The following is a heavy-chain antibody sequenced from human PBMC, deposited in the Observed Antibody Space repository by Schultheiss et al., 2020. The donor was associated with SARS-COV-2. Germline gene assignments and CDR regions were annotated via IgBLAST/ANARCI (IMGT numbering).Heavy chain of an antibody. V-gene: IGHV4-34*01. J-gene: IGHJ6*03. CDR1: GGSFSGYY. CDR2: INHSGST. D-gene: IGHD5-24*01. Sequence: SETLSLTCAVYGGSFSGYYWSWIRQPPGKGLEWIGEINHSGSTNYNPSLKSRVTISVDTSKNQFSLKLSSVTAADTAVYYCARARRWLQLDYYYMDVWGKGTTVTVSS. CDR3: ARARRWLQLDYYYMDV.